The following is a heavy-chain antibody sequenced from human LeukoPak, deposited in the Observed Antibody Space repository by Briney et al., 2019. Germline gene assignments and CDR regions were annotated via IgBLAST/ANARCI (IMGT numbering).Heavy chain of an antibody. CDR1: GFTFSHSW. CDR3: ARDRDYAFDY. J-gene: IGHJ4*02. V-gene: IGHV3-48*02. Sequence: GGSLRLSCVASGFTFSHSWMTWVRQAPGKGLEWISYINSDIYSNTIYYADTVKGRFTISRDNGKNSLYLQMNSLRDEDTAVYYCARDRDYAFDYWGQGTLVTVSS. CDR2: INSDIYSNTI. D-gene: IGHD4-17*01.